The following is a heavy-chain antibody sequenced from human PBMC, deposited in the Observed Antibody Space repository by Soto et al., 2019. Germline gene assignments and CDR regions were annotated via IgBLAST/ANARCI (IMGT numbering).Heavy chain of an antibody. D-gene: IGHD3-16*01. J-gene: IGHJ6*02. CDR1: GFVFSGYA. V-gene: IGHV3-30-3*01. CDR2: ISYDGSNK. Sequence: QVQLVESGGGVVQPGRSLRLSCAASGFVFSGYAMHWVRQAPGKGLEWVALISYDGSNKYYADSVRGRFTISSDSSKNTMYLQMNSLRPEDTAVFFCARGSGGYSYYGVDAWGQGTTVTVSS. CDR3: ARGSGGYSYYGVDA.